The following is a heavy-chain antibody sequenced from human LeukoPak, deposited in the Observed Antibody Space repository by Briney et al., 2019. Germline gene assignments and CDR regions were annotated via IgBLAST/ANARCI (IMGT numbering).Heavy chain of an antibody. Sequence: GGSLRLSCAASGFTFSSYAMSWVRQAPGKGLEWVSAISGSGGSTYYADSVKGRFTISRDNSKNTLYLQMNSLRAEDTAVYYCAKGFIAYYDFWSGRSIPYYFDYWGQGTLVTVSS. J-gene: IGHJ4*02. D-gene: IGHD3-3*01. V-gene: IGHV3-23*01. CDR1: GFTFSSYA. CDR3: AKGFIAYYDFWSGRSIPYYFDY. CDR2: ISGSGGST.